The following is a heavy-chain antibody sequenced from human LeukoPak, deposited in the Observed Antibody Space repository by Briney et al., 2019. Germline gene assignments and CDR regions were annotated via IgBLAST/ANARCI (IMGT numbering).Heavy chain of an antibody. D-gene: IGHD2-15*01. Sequence: GGSLRLSCAASGFTFSSYAMTWVRQAPGKGLEWVSGISGSGVGTYYADSVKGRFTISRDNSKNMLYLQMNSLRAEDTAVYYCAKGVDIVVIVSALDYWGQETLVTVSS. CDR2: ISGSGVGT. V-gene: IGHV3-23*01. J-gene: IGHJ4*02. CDR1: GFTFSSYA. CDR3: AKGVDIVVIVSALDY.